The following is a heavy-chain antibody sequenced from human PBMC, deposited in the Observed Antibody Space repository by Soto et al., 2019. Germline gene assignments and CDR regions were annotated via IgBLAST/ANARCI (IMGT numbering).Heavy chain of an antibody. V-gene: IGHV4-39*01. CDR2: IYYSGST. CDR1: GGSISSSSYY. J-gene: IGHJ4*02. D-gene: IGHD3-9*01. CDR3: ARLLTGYYSVAFDY. Sequence: PSETLSLTCTVSGGSISSSSYYWGWIRQPPGKGLEWIGSIYYSGSTYYNPSLKSRVTISVDTSKNQFSLKLSSVTAADTAVYYCARLLTGYYSVAFDYWGQGTLVTVSS.